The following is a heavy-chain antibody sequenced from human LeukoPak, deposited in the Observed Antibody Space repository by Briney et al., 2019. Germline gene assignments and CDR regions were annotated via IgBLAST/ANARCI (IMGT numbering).Heavy chain of an antibody. J-gene: IGHJ6*02. CDR3: ARDSTADYYYGMDV. V-gene: IGHV1-18*01. CDR1: NFTVTGYG. CDR2: ISGYSGNT. Sequence: ASVKVSCKACNFTVTGYGISWVRQAPGQGLEWMGWISGYSGNTDYAQKFQGRVTMTSDTSTSTAYMELRSLRSDDTAVYYCARDSTADYYYGMDVWGQGTTVTVSS. D-gene: IGHD2-2*01.